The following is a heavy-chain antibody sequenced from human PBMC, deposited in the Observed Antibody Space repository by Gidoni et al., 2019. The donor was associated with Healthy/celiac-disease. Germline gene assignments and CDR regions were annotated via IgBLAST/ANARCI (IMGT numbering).Heavy chain of an antibody. Sequence: QVQLQESGPGLVKPSQTLSLTCTVSGGSISSGGYYWSWIRQHPGKGLEWIGYIDYSGSTYYNPSLKSRVTISVDTSKNQFSLKLSSVTAADTAVYYCARGEACSGGSCFNWFDPWGQGTLVTVSS. J-gene: IGHJ5*02. CDR2: IDYSGST. V-gene: IGHV4-31*03. CDR3: ARGEACSGGSCFNWFDP. D-gene: IGHD2-15*01. CDR1: GGSISSGGYY.